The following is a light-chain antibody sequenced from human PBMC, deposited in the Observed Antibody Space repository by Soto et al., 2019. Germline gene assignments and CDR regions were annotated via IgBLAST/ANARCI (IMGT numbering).Light chain of an antibody. Sequence: QSALTQPASVSGSPGQSITISCTGTSSDVGGYNSVSWYQQYPGKAPKLMIYEVSNRPSGVSNRFSGSKSGNTASLTISGLQAEDEADYYCTSYSKSSPLFGRGTKVTVL. CDR1: SSDVGGYNS. CDR2: EVS. CDR3: TSYSKSSPL. J-gene: IGLJ3*02. V-gene: IGLV2-14*01.